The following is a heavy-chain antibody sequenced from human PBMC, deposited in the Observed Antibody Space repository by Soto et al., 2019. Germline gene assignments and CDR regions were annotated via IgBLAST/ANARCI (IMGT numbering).Heavy chain of an antibody. CDR2: INPSGGST. J-gene: IGHJ3*02. Sequence: AAVKGTCKASGYTFTSYYMHWVRQAPGQGLEWMGIINPSGGSTSYAQKFQGRVTMTSDTSTSTVYMELSSLRSEDTAVYYCARGRLTMNDDAFDICGEVTMVT. D-gene: IGHD3-22*01. V-gene: IGHV1-46*01. CDR1: GYTFTSYY. CDR3: ARGRLTMNDDAFDI.